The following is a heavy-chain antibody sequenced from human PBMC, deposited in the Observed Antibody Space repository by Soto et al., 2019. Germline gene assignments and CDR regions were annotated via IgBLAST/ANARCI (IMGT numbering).Heavy chain of an antibody. J-gene: IGHJ4*02. CDR1: GFTFSNAW. Sequence: LRLSCAASGFTFSNAWMHWVRQAPGKGLVWVSRLDNDGTNTRYADSVKGRFTVSRDNGKNTVYLQMDSLRAEDTAVYYCARDGGTYFDYWGQGTLVTVSS. CDR3: ARDGGTYFDY. D-gene: IGHD3-16*01. CDR2: LDNDGTNT. V-gene: IGHV3-74*01.